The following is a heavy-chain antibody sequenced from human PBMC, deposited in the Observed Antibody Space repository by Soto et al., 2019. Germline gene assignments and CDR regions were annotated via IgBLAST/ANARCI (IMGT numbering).Heavy chain of an antibody. CDR3: ARGRYCSSTSCPFDY. D-gene: IGHD2-2*01. CDR2: ISSSSSYI. V-gene: IGHV3-21*01. Sequence: ESGGGLVKPGGSLRLSCAASGFTFSSYSMNWVRQAPGKGLEWVSSISSSSSYIYYADSVKGRFTISRDNAKNSLYLQMNSLRAEDTAVYYCARGRYCSSTSCPFDYWGQGTLVTVSS. CDR1: GFTFSSYS. J-gene: IGHJ4*02.